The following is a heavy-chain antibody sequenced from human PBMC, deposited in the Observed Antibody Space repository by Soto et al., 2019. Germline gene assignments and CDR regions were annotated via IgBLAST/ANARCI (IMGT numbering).Heavy chain of an antibody. J-gene: IGHJ6*02. CDR3: TTPNPVVRGSRMWYYGMDV. V-gene: IGHV3-15*07. Sequence: PGGSLRLSCAASGFTFSNALMKWVRQAPGKGREWVGRVKSKTDGGTTDYAAPVKGRFTISRDDSKNTLYLQMNSLKTEDTAVYYCTTPNPVVRGSRMWYYGMDVWGQGTTVTVSS. CDR1: GFTFSNAL. D-gene: IGHD3-10*01. CDR2: VKSKTDGGTT.